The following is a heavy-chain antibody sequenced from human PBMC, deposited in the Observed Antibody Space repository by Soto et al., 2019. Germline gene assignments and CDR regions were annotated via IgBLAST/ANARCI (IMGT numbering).Heavy chain of an antibody. CDR1: GFTFSSYE. J-gene: IGHJ6*02. CDR2: ISSSGSTI. D-gene: IGHD5-12*01. Sequence: PGGSLRLSCAASGFTFSSYEMNWVRQAPGKGLEWVSYISSSGSTIYYADSVKGRFTISRDNAKNSLYLQMNSLRAEDTAVYYCARYYYSGYDAGMDVWGQGTTVTVSS. CDR3: ARYYYSGYDAGMDV. V-gene: IGHV3-48*03.